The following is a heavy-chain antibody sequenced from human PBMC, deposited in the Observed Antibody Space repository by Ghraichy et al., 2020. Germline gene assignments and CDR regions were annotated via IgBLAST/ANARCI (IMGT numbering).Heavy chain of an antibody. CDR2: IWYDGSNK. CDR1: GFTFSSYG. Sequence: GGSLRLSCAASGFTFSSYGMHWVRQAPGKGLEWVAVIWYDGSNKYYADSVKGRFTISRDNSKNTLYLQMNSLRAEDTAVYYCARDSRIYGVSAHFVYWGQGTLVTVSS. CDR3: ARDSRIYGVSAHFVY. D-gene: IGHD4-17*01. J-gene: IGHJ4*02. V-gene: IGHV3-33*01.